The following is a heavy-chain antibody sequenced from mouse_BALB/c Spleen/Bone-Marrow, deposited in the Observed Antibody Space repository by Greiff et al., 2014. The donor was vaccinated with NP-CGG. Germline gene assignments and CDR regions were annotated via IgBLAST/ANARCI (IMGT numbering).Heavy chain of an antibody. CDR3: AKHGGGYFDY. CDR2: IWNDGST. CDR1: GFSLTSYG. V-gene: IGHV2-6-1*01. Sequence: VMLVESGPGLVAPSQSLSITCTISGFSLTSYGVHWVRQPPGKGLEWLTVIWNDGSTTYNSALKSRLTISKDNSKSQVFLKMNSLRTDDTGMYYCAKHGGGYFDYWGQGTSLIVSS. J-gene: IGHJ2*02.